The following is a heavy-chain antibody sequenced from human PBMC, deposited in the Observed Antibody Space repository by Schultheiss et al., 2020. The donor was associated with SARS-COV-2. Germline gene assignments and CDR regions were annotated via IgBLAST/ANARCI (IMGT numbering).Heavy chain of an antibody. J-gene: IGHJ6*02. D-gene: IGHD1-26*01. V-gene: IGHV3-48*02. CDR1: GFTFSSYS. CDR2: ISSSGTSI. Sequence: GGSLRLSCAVSGFTFSSYSMNWVRQAPGKGLEWLSYISSSGTSIYYADSVKGRFTTSRDNAKNSLYLQMNSLRDEETAVYYCAREATKFYGMDVWGQWTTVTVSS. CDR3: AREATKFYGMDV.